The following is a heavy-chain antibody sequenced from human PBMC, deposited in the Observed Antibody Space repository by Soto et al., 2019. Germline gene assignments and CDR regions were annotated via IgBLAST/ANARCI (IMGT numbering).Heavy chain of an antibody. D-gene: IGHD1-26*01. CDR3: YSGSYYYYYGMDV. CDR2: IYPGDSDT. CDR1: GYSFTSYW. J-gene: IGHJ6*02. Sequence: GESLKISCKGSGYSFTSYWIGWVRQMPGKGLEWMGIIYPGDSDTRYSPSFQGQVTISADKSISTAYLQWSSLKASDTAMYYCYSGSYYYYYGMDVWGQGTTVTVSS. V-gene: IGHV5-51*01.